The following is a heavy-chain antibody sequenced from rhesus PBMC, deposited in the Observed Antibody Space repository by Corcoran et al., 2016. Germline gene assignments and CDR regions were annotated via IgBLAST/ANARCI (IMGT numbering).Heavy chain of an antibody. CDR2: ISGSSGST. CDR1: GGSFSGYY. J-gene: IGHJ4*01. CDR3: ARKAYSGYADY. Sequence: QVQLQESGPGLVKPSETLSLTCAVAGGSFSGYYWGWIRQPPGKGLEWMGAISGSSGSTDYNPSLKSRVTISTDTSKNQFSLKLSSVTAADTAVYYCARKAYSGYADYWGQGVLVTVSS. V-gene: IGHV4-165*01. D-gene: IGHD5-24*01.